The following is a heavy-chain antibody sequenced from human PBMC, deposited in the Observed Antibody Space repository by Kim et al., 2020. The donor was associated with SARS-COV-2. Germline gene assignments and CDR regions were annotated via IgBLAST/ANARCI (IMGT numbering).Heavy chain of an antibody. CDR1: GFTFGTYW. Sequence: GGSLRLSCAASGFTFGTYWMTWVRQAPGKGLEWVANIKPDGSDKNHVDSVRGRFTISRDNAKNSVSLQMNSLRADDTAAYYCARDTGFRLDYWGQGALVT. J-gene: IGHJ4*02. V-gene: IGHV3-7*01. CDR3: ARDTGFRLDY. CDR2: IKPDGSDK.